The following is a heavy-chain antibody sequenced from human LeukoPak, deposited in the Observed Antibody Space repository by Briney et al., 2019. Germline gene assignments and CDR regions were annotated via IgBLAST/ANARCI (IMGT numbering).Heavy chain of an antibody. CDR2: INPNSGGT. J-gene: IGHJ4*02. CDR1: GYTFTAYY. Sequence: ASVKVSCKASGYTFTAYYMHWMRRAPGQGLEWMGWINPNSGGTDFAQKCQGRVTMTRDTSISTVYMELSRLRSDDTAVYICAKDRGEPYYFDSWGQGTQVTVSP. CDR3: AKDRGEPYYFDS. D-gene: IGHD3-16*01. V-gene: IGHV1-2*02.